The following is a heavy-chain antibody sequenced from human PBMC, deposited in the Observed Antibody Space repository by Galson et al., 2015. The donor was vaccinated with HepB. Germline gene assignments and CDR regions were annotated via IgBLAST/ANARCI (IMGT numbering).Heavy chain of an antibody. CDR2: ISSSSSYI. CDR3: ARANDYSNYVGYYYYYYMDV. D-gene: IGHD4-11*01. J-gene: IGHJ6*03. Sequence: LRLSCAASGYTFSIYSMNWVRQAPGKGLEWVSSISSSSSYIFDADSVKGRFTISRDNAKNSLYLQMNSLRAEDTAVYYCARANDYSNYVGYYYYYYMDVWGKGTTVTVSS. V-gene: IGHV3-21*01. CDR1: GYTFSIYS.